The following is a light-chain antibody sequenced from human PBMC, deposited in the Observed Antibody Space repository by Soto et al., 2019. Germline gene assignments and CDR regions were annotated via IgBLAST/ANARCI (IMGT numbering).Light chain of an antibody. CDR2: EVS. J-gene: IGLJ1*01. CDR1: SSDVGGYNY. CDR3: SSYTSSSTLEV. V-gene: IGLV2-14*01. Sequence: QSALTQPASVSGSPGQSITISCTGTSSDVGGYNYVSWYQQHPGKAPKLMICEVSNRPSGVSNRFSGSKSGNTASLTISGLQAEDEADYYCSSYTSSSTLEVFGTGTKVTVL.